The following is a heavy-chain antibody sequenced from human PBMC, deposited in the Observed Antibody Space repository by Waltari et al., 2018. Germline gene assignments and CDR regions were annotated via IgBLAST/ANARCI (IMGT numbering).Heavy chain of an antibody. CDR2: SNPSSGGK. V-gene: IGHV1-2*02. D-gene: IGHD3-10*01. Sequence: QVQLVQSGAEVKKPGASVRVSCKASGYTFTGYYMYWVRQAPGQGLEWMGWSNPSSGGKNEAQKFQGRVTMTRDTSISTAYMELSRLGADDTVVYYCARLFGSGSYNDPWGQGTLVTVSS. J-gene: IGHJ5*02. CDR1: GYTFTGYY. CDR3: ARLFGSGSYNDP.